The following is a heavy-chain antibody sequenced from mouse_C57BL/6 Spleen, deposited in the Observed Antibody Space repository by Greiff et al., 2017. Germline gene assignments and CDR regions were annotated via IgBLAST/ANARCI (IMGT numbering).Heavy chain of an antibody. J-gene: IGHJ4*01. Sequence: EVQLQQSVAELVRPGASVKLSCTASGFNIKNTYMHWVKQRPEQGLEWIGRIDPATGNTKYAPKFQGKDTITADTSSNTAYLQLSSLTSEGTAIYYCAIYDYDVDYARDYWGQGTSVTVSS. CDR2: IDPATGNT. CDR3: AIYDYDVDYARDY. D-gene: IGHD2-4*01. V-gene: IGHV14-3*01. CDR1: GFNIKNTY.